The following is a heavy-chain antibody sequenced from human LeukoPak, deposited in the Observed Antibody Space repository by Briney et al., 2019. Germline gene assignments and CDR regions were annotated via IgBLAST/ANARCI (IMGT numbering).Heavy chain of an antibody. V-gene: IGHV4-39*01. D-gene: IGHD1-1*01. CDR3: ARHSYNWNDGGFDY. CDR2: IYYSRST. CDR1: GDSISNNNYY. Sequence: PSETMSLTCTVSGDSISNNNYYWGWIRQPPGKGLEWIGSIYYSRSTYDNPSLKSRVTISVDTSKNQFSLKLSSVTAADTAVYYCARHSYNWNDGGFDYWGQGTLVTVSS. J-gene: IGHJ4*02.